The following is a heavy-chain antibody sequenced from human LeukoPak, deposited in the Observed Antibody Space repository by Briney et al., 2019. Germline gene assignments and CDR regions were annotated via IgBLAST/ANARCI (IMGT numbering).Heavy chain of an antibody. Sequence: SVKVSCRASGGTFSSYAISWVRQAPGQGLEWMGGIIPIFGTANYAQKFQGRVTITADESTSTAYMELSSLRSEDTAVYYCATRYCSSTSCRNNWFDPWGQGTLVTVSS. V-gene: IGHV1-69*01. CDR3: ATRYCSSTSCRNNWFDP. CDR1: GGTFSSYA. J-gene: IGHJ5*02. D-gene: IGHD2-2*01. CDR2: IIPIFGTA.